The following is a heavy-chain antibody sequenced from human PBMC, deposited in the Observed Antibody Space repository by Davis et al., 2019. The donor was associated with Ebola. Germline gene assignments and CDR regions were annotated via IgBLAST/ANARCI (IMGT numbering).Heavy chain of an antibody. CDR1: GFTFSDYY. CDR2: ISSSGSYI. Sequence: GESLKISCAASGFTFSDYYMSWIRQAPGKGLEWVANISSSGSYIQYADSVRGRFTISRDNPKNSLYLQTSSLRVDDTAVYYCARALAGNYFDFWGQGTLVTVSS. V-gene: IGHV3-11*06. J-gene: IGHJ4*02. D-gene: IGHD6-13*01. CDR3: ARALAGNYFDF.